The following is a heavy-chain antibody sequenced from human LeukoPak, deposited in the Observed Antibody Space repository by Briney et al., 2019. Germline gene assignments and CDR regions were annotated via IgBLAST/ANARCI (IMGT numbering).Heavy chain of an antibody. J-gene: IGHJ1*01. Sequence: GGSLRLSCAASGFTFNDYAMHWVRQAPGKGLEWVSLMKGRFTISRDNSKNSLSLQMNSLRAEDTALYYCAKGPGAAVGKRYIQHWGQGTLVTVSS. CDR1: GFTFNDYA. CDR3: AKGPGAAVGKRYIQH. V-gene: IGHV3-43D*03. D-gene: IGHD6-13*01.